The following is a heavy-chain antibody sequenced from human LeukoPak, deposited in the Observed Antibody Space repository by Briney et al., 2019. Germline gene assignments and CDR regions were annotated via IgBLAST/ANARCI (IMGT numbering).Heavy chain of an antibody. CDR2: INPSGGIT. Sequence: ASVKVSCKGSGYTFTSYYMQWVGQAPGQGLEGVGRINPSGGITSYAQKFQGRVTMTRDTSTSTVYMELSSLRSEDTAVYYCARSGYYGSGKHWFDPWGQGTLVTVSS. V-gene: IGHV1-46*01. CDR1: GYTFTSYY. CDR3: ARSGYYGSGKHWFDP. J-gene: IGHJ5*02. D-gene: IGHD3-10*01.